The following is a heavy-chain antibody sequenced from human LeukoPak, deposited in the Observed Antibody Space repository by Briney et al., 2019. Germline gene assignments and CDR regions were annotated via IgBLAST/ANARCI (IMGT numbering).Heavy chain of an antibody. CDR3: ARLRGRLGDYYFDY. CDR2: IYTSGST. CDR1: GGSISSYY. Sequence: SETLPLTCTVSGGSISSYYWSWIRQPPGKGLEWIGYIYTSGSTNYNPSLKSRVTISVDTSKNQFSLKLSSVTAADTAVYYCARLRGRLGDYYFDYWGQGTLVTVSS. J-gene: IGHJ4*02. D-gene: IGHD6-25*01. V-gene: IGHV4-4*09.